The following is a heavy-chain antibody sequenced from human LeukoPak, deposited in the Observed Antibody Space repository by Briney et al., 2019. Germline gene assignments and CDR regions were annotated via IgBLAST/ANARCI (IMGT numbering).Heavy chain of an antibody. V-gene: IGHV4-34*01. Sequence: SETLSLTSAVYGGSFSGYYWSWIRKPPGKGLEWIGEINHSGSTNYNPSLKSRVTISVDTSKNQFSLKLSSVTAADTAVYYCARGRLSAMDYWGQGTLVTVSS. CDR1: GGSFSGYY. CDR3: ARGRLSAMDY. CDR2: INHSGST. J-gene: IGHJ4*02. D-gene: IGHD5-18*01.